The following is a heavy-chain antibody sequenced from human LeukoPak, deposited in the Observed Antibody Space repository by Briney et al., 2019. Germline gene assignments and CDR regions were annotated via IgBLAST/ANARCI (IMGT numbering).Heavy chain of an antibody. V-gene: IGHV4-34*01. CDR3: ARGISSIAVAGTPSDAFDI. Sequence: PSETLSLTCTVSSGSISSHYWSWIRQPPGKGLEWSGEINHSGSTNYNPPLKSRVTISVDTSKNQFSLKLSSVTAADTAVYYCARGISSIAVAGTPSDAFDIWGQGTMVTVSS. CDR1: SGSISSHY. D-gene: IGHD6-19*01. J-gene: IGHJ3*02. CDR2: INHSGST.